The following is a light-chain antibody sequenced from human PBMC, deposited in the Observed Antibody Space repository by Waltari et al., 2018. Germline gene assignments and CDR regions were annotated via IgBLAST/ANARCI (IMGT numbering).Light chain of an antibody. CDR3: CSYAGSFTWV. J-gene: IGLJ2*01. CDR1: STDIGSYNI. CDR2: DVN. V-gene: IGLV2-11*01. Sequence: QSVLTQPRSVSGSPGQSVTISCTGASTDIGSYNIVSWYQQHPYKAPKLILYDVNVRPSGVPDRFSGSKSDNTASLTISGLQADDDSDYYCCSYAGSFTWVFGGGTKVAVL.